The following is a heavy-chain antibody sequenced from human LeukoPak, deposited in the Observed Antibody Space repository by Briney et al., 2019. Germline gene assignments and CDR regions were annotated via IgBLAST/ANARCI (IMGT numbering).Heavy chain of an antibody. CDR2: TSGSGGST. CDR3: AILGGGTQGGIQLWYAFDY. D-gene: IGHD5-18*01. V-gene: IGHV3-23*01. CDR1: GFTSSTHA. Sequence: GGSLRLSCAASGFTSSTHAMSWVRQAPGKGLECVSATSGSGGSTYYADSMKGRFSMSRDNSKNTLYLQMNSLRAEDTAVYYCAILGGGTQGGIQLWYAFDYWGQGTLVTVSS. J-gene: IGHJ4*02.